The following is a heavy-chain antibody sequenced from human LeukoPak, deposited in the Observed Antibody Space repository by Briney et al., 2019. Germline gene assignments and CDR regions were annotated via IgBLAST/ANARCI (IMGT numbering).Heavy chain of an antibody. V-gene: IGHV3-48*04. Sequence: PGGSLRLSCAASGFTFSSYSMNWIRQAPGKGLEWVSYISSSGSAIYYADSVKGRFTNSRDNAKNSLYLQMNSLRAEDTAVYYCARGRESFDYWGQGTLVTVSS. CDR2: ISSSGSAI. CDR3: ARGRESFDY. CDR1: GFTFSSYS. J-gene: IGHJ4*02.